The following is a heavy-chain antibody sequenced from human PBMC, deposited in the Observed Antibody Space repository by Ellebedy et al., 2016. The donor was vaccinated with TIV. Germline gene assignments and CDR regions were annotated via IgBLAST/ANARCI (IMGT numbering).Heavy chain of an antibody. D-gene: IGHD6-13*01. J-gene: IGHJ5*02. CDR3: TSRSYTSSWYSP. Sequence: AASVKVSCKTSGGTFSSYDISWVRQAPGQGLEWMGWINAGNGDTKYSQKFQGRVTITRDTSASTAYMELSSLRSEDTAVYYCTSRSYTSSWYSPWGQGTLVTVSS. CDR1: GGTFSSYD. CDR2: INAGNGDT. V-gene: IGHV1-3*01.